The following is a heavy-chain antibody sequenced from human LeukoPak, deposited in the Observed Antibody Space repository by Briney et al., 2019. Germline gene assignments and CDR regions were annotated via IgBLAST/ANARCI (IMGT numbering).Heavy chain of an antibody. D-gene: IGHD6-19*01. V-gene: IGHV4-39*01. CDR3: ARSDPYPGCMDV. CDR1: GGSISSSSYY. J-gene: IGHJ6*03. CDR2: IYYSGST. Sequence: SETLSLTCTVSGGSISSSSYYWGWIRQPPGKGLEWIGSIYYSGSTYYNPSLKSRVTISVDTSKNQFSLKLSSVTAADTAVYYCARSDPYPGCMDVWGKGTTVTISS.